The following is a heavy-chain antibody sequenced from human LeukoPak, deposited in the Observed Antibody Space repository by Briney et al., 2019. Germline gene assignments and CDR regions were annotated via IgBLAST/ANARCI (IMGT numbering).Heavy chain of an antibody. V-gene: IGHV3-30*18. CDR2: ISYDGSNK. J-gene: IGHJ6*02. CDR1: GFTFSSYG. CDR3: AKDGPRVLRYFDWLLVCYGTDV. D-gene: IGHD3-9*01. Sequence: GRSLRLSCAASGFTFSSYGMHWVRQAPGKGLEWVSVISYDGSNKYYADSVKGRFTISRDNSKNTLYLQMNSLRAEDTAVYYCAKDGPRVLRYFDWLLVCYGTDVWGQGTTVTVSS.